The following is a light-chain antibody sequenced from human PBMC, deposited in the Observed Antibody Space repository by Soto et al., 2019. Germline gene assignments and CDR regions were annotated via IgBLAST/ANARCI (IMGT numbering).Light chain of an antibody. V-gene: IGLV4-69*01. Sequence: QPVLTQSPSASASLGASVKLTCTLSSGHSNYAIAWHQQQPEKGPRYLMKVNSDGSHSRGDGIPDRFSGSTSGAERHLTISSLQSEDEADYYCQTWGTGIHVVFGGGTKVTVL. CDR2: VNSDGSH. CDR3: QTWGTGIHVV. J-gene: IGLJ2*01. CDR1: SGHSNYA.